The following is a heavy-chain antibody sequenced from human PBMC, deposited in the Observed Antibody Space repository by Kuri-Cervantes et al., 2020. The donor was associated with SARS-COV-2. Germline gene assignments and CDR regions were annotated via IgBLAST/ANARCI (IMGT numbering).Heavy chain of an antibody. CDR3: ARVVRSGSSSQVLYGLGYFHHMDV. CDR1: GFTFSSYA. CDR2: MRGDGGEQ. Sequence: GESLKISCAASGFTFSSYAMSWVRQAPGKGLEWVAIMRGDGGEQYYADSVRGRFSISRDNSKNSVYVEMNSLRAEDTAVYYCARVVRSGSSSQVLYGLGYFHHMDVWGNGTTVTVSS. V-gene: IGHV3-7*01. J-gene: IGHJ6*03. D-gene: IGHD3-16*01.